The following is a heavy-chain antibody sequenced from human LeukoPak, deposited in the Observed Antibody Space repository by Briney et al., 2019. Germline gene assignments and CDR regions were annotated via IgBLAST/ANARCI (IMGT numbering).Heavy chain of an antibody. Sequence: GRSLRLSCAASGSTFSSYAMHWVRQAPGKGLEWVAVISYDGSNKYYADSVKGRFTISRDNSKNTLYLQMNSLRAEDTAVYYCARGSDQRGYSGEIDYWGQGTLVTVSS. CDR1: GSTFSSYA. J-gene: IGHJ4*02. CDR2: ISYDGSNK. CDR3: ARGSDQRGYSGEIDY. D-gene: IGHD5-12*01. V-gene: IGHV3-30*04.